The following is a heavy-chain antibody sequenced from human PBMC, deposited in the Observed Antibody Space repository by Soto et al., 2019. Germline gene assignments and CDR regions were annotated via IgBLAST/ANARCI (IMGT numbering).Heavy chain of an antibody. D-gene: IGHD3-3*01. CDR2: INHSGST. CDR3: ARGDDFWSGFSLDY. J-gene: IGHJ4*02. V-gene: IGHV4-34*01. CDR1: GGSFSGYY. Sequence: QVQLQQWGAGLLKPSETLSLTCAVYGGSFSGYYWSWIRQPPGKGLEWIGEINHSGSTNYNPSLKSRVTISVDTSKNQFSLKLSSVTAADTAVYYCARGDDFWSGFSLDYWGQGTLVTVSS.